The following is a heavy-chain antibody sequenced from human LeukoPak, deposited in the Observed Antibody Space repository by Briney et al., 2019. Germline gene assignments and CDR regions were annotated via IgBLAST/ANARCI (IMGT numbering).Heavy chain of an antibody. CDR3: ARDYDFWSGYYHYYFDY. J-gene: IGHJ4*02. V-gene: IGHV7-4-1*02. Sequence: ASVKVSCRASGYTFTNYAMNWVRQAPGQGLEWMGWIHPSTGNPTYAQGFAGRFVFSLDTSVSTTYLQISSLKAEDTAVYYCARDYDFWSGYYHYYFDYWGQGTLVTVSS. D-gene: IGHD3-3*01. CDR2: IHPSTGNP. CDR1: GYTFTNYA.